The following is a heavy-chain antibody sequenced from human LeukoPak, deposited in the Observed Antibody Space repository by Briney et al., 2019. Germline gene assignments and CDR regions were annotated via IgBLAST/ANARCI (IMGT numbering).Heavy chain of an antibody. V-gene: IGHV4-59*01. CDR3: ARDRSDGSGYYGYYFDY. J-gene: IGHJ4*02. Sequence: PSETLSLTCIVSGGSIGTYYWSWIRQPPGKGLEWIGHIYYSGSTDYNPSLRSRATISVDTSKNQFSLRLSSVTAADTAVYYCARDRSDGSGYYGYYFDYWGQGTLVSVSS. D-gene: IGHD3-22*01. CDR1: GGSIGTYY. CDR2: IYYSGST.